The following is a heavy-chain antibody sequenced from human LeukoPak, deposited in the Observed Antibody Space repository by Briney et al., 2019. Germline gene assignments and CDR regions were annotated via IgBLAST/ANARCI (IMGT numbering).Heavy chain of an antibody. J-gene: IGHJ4*02. CDR3: ARVGGIVVPAAPFFDY. CDR2: IYYSGST. V-gene: IGHV4-59*01. D-gene: IGHD2-2*01. Sequence: SETLSLTCTVSGGSISSYYWSWIRQPPGKGLEWIGYIYYSGSTNYNPSLKSQVTLSVDTSKNQFSLKLSSVTAADTAVYYCARVGGIVVPAAPFFDYWGQGTLVTVSS. CDR1: GGSISSYY.